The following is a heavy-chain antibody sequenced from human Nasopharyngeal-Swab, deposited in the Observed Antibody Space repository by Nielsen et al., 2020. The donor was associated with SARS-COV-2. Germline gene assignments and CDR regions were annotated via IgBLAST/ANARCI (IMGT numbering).Heavy chain of an antibody. CDR1: GLTFTNSW. V-gene: IGHV3-7*01. J-gene: IGHJ3*02. CDR3: GRGGKLGALDI. D-gene: IGHD3-16*01. Sequence: GESLKISCAASGLTFTNSWMSWVRQAPGKGLEWVANIKQDGSDKYYVDSVKGRFTISRDNAKNSLELQMNILRVEDTAVYYCGRGGKLGALDIWGQGTMVTVSS. CDR2: IKQDGSDK.